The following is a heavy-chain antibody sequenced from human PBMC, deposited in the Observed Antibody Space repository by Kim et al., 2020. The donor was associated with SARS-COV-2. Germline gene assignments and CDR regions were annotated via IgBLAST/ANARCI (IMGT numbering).Heavy chain of an antibody. CDR1: GFTFSDYY. CDR2: ISSSGSTI. Sequence: GGSLRLSCAASGFTFSDYYMSWIRQAPGKGLEWVSYISSSGSTIYYADSVKGRFTISRDNAKNSLYLQMNSLRAEDTAVYYCARESFYGSGSVVYYYYGMDVWGQGTTVTVSS. CDR3: ARESFYGSGSVVYYYYGMDV. D-gene: IGHD3-10*01. V-gene: IGHV3-11*04. J-gene: IGHJ6*02.